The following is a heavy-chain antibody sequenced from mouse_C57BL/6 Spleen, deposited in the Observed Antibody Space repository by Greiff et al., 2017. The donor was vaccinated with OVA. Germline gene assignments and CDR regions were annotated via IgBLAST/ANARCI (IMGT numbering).Heavy chain of an antibody. D-gene: IGHD2-2*01. CDR2: ISYDGSN. J-gene: IGHJ3*01. Sequence: VQLQQSGPGLVKPSQSLSLTCSVTGYSITSGYYWNWIRQFPGNKLEWMGYISYDGSNNYNPSLKNRISITRDTSKNQFFLKLNSVTTEDTATYYCAREAGYDEGFAYWGQGTLVTVSA. V-gene: IGHV3-6*01. CDR1: GYSITSGYY. CDR3: AREAGYDEGFAY.